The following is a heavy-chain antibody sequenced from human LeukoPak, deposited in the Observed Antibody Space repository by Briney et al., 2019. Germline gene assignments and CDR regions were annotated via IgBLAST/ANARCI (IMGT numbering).Heavy chain of an antibody. CDR1: GFTFSSYG. CDR3: ARDLEMATPEYNYYGMDV. Sequence: GGSLRLSCAASGFTFSSYGMHWVRQAPGKGLEWVAVIWYDGSNKYYADSVKGRFTISRDNSKNTLYLQMNSLRAEDTAVYYCARDLEMATPEYNYYGMDVWGQGTTVTVSS. D-gene: IGHD5-24*01. V-gene: IGHV3-33*01. J-gene: IGHJ6*02. CDR2: IWYDGSNK.